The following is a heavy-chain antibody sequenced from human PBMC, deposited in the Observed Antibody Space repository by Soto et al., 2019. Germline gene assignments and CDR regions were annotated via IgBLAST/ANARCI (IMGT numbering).Heavy chain of an antibody. J-gene: IGHJ4*02. Sequence: SVNVSCKSSGGTFSSYSISWVRQAPGQGLEWMGGIIPIFGTANYAQKFQGRVTITADESTSTAYMELSSLRSEDTAVYYCSHFSTWQDDYWGQGTLVTVSS. CDR3: SHFSTWQDDY. CDR2: IIPIFGTA. CDR1: GGTFSSYS. V-gene: IGHV1-69*13. D-gene: IGHD1-26*01.